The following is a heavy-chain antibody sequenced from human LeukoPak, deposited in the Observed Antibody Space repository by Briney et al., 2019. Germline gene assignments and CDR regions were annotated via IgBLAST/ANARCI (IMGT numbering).Heavy chain of an antibody. CDR2: ISGSGGST. J-gene: IGHJ3*02. D-gene: IGHD3-16*01. CDR1: GFTFSSYA. V-gene: IGHV3-23*01. CDR3: AKSDNYVWGSLAFDI. Sequence: PGRSLRLSCAASGFTFSSYAMSWVRQAPGKGLEWVSAISGSGGSTYYADSVKGRFTISRDNSKNTLYLQMNSLRAEDTAVYYCAKSDNYVWGSLAFDIWGQGTMVTVSS.